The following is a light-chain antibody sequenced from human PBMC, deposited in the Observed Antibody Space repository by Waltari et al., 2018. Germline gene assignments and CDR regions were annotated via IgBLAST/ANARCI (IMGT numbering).Light chain of an antibody. CDR1: QSIGPF. CDR3: QQSFSTPYT. CDR2: AAS. J-gene: IGKJ2*01. Sequence: DIQMTQSPSSLSASVGDRVTISCRASQSIGPFLNWYQHKSGEAPKLLIFAASSLHSGVPSRFSGSGSGTDFTLTISSLRPEDFATYSCQQSFSTPYTFGQGTKLEIK. V-gene: IGKV1-39*01.